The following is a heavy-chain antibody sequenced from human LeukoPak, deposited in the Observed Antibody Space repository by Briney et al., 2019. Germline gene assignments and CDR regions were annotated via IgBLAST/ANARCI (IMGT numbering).Heavy chain of an antibody. CDR1: GFTFSSYS. CDR2: ISSSSSYI. J-gene: IGHJ6*03. V-gene: IGHV3-21*01. CDR3: ARQVFDSSSSLLYYYYYMDV. D-gene: IGHD6-6*01. Sequence: GGSLRLSCAASGFTFSSYSMNWVRQAPGKGLEWVSSISSSSSYIYYADSVKGRFTISRDNAKNSLYLQMNSLRAEDTAVYYCARQVFDSSSSLLYYYYYMDVWGKGTTVTVSS.